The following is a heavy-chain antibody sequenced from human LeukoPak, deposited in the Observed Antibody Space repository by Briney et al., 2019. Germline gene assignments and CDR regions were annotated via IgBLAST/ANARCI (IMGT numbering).Heavy chain of an antibody. CDR2: ISGSCGST. J-gene: IGHJ4*02. CDR1: GFTFSSYA. V-gene: IGHV3-23*01. D-gene: IGHD3-3*01. Sequence: GGSLRLSCAASGFTFSSYAMSWVRQAPGKGLEWVSAISGSCGSTYYADSVKGRFTLSRDNSKNTLYLQMNSLRAEDTAVYYCAKGDAYYDFWSGYYRWGQGTLVTVSS. CDR3: AKGDAYYDFWSGYYR.